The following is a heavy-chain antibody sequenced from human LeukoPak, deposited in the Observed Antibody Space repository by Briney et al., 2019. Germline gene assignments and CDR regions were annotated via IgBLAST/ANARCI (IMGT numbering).Heavy chain of an antibody. CDR2: ISWNSGSI. Sequence: PGGSLRLSCAASGFTFDDYAMHWVRQAPGKGLEWVSGISWNSGSIGYADSVKGRFTISRDNAKNSLYLQMNSLRAEDTALYYCAKDMAGFIGLLDYWGQGTLVTVSS. D-gene: IGHD3-10*01. V-gene: IGHV3-9*01. CDR1: GFTFDDYA. CDR3: AKDMAGFIGLLDY. J-gene: IGHJ4*02.